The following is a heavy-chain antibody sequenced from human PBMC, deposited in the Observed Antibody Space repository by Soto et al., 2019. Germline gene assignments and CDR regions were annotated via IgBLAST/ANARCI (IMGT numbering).Heavy chain of an antibody. CDR2: ISSSSSTI. CDR1: GFTFSSYS. J-gene: IGHJ6*02. Sequence: GSLRLSCAASGFTFSSYSMNWVRQAPGKGLEWVSYISSSSSTIYYADSVKGRFTIPRDNAKNSLYLQMNSLRDEDTAVYYCARPEYSSSSYGMDVWGQGTTVTVSS. CDR3: ARPEYSSSSYGMDV. V-gene: IGHV3-48*02. D-gene: IGHD6-6*01.